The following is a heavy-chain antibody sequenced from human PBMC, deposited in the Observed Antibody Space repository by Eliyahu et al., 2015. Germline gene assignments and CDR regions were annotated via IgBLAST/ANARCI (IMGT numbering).Heavy chain of an antibody. CDR3: ARWVQGP. CDR1: GVSMNNYY. Sequence: QVQLQESGPGLVKPSETLSLXCTVSGVSMNNYYWSWIRQPPGKGLEWIGYIYYNGHTEYNPSLRSRVTISLDTSKNQFSLKLTSLTAADTAVYFCARWVQGPWGQGTLVTVSS. J-gene: IGHJ5*02. V-gene: IGHV4-59*01. D-gene: IGHD4/OR15-4a*01. CDR2: IYYNGHT.